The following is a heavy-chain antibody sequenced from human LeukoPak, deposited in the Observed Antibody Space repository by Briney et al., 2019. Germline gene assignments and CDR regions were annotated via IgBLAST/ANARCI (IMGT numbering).Heavy chain of an antibody. Sequence: PGGSLRLSCAASGFTFSSYGMHWVRQAPGKGLEWVAVISYDGSNKYYADSVKGRFTISRDNSKNTLYLQMNSLRAEDTAVYYCARGRIGQQLVRGYYYYYMDVWGKGTTVTVSS. CDR2: ISYDGSNK. J-gene: IGHJ6*03. CDR1: GFTFSSYG. CDR3: ARGRIGQQLVRGYYYYYMDV. D-gene: IGHD6-13*01. V-gene: IGHV3-30*03.